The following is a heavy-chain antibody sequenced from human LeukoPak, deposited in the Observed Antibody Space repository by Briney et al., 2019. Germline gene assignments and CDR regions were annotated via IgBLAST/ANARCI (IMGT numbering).Heavy chain of an antibody. CDR2: INHSGST. Sequence: PSETLSLTCAVYGGSFSGYYWGWIRQPPGKGLEWIGEINHSGSTNYNPSLKSRVTISVDTSKNQFSLKLSSVTAEDTAVYYCAREMLAAVAAQSWGQGTLVTVSS. D-gene: IGHD6-19*01. CDR1: GGSFSGYY. V-gene: IGHV4-34*01. J-gene: IGHJ5*02. CDR3: AREMLAAVAAQS.